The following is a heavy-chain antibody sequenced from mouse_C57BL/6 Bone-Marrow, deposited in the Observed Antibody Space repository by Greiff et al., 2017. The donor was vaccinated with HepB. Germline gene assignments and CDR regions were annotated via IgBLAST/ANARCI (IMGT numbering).Heavy chain of an antibody. D-gene: IGHD2-1*01. CDR2: INPSSGYN. CDR1: CYTFTSYT. J-gene: IGHJ3*01. CDR3: ASRGNYSWFAY. Sequence: VKLQQSGAELARPGASVKMSCKASCYTFTSYTMHWVKQRPGQGLEWIVYINPSSGYNKYNQKFKDKATLTADKSSSTAYMPLSSLTSEDSAVYYCASRGNYSWFAYWGQGTLVTVSA. V-gene: IGHV1-4*01.